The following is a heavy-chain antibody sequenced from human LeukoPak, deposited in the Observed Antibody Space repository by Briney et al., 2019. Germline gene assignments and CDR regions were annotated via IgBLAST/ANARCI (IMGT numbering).Heavy chain of an antibody. V-gene: IGHV1-2*02. CDR2: ISPDNGGT. Sequence: ASVKVSCKASENTFTGHYVHWVRQAPGQGLEWMGWISPDNGGTNYAQKFRGRVTVTRDTSIRTAYTELGSLTSDDTAVYYCARYSAQGTYWGQGTLVTVSS. D-gene: IGHD1-7*01. CDR3: ARYSAQGTY. J-gene: IGHJ4*02. CDR1: ENTFTGHY.